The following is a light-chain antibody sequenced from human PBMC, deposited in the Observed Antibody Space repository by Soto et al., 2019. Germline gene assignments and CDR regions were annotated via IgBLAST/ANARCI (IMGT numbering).Light chain of an antibody. CDR2: TNS. CDR3: AVWDDSLIGWV. CDR1: SSNIGGNA. Sequence: QSVLTQPPSVSGTPGQRVTISCSGSSSNIGGNAVNWYQQLPGTAPKLLIYTNSQRPSGVLDRFSGSKSGTSASLALSGLQSEDEADYYCAVWDDSLIGWVFGGGTKLTVL. J-gene: IGLJ3*02. V-gene: IGLV1-44*01.